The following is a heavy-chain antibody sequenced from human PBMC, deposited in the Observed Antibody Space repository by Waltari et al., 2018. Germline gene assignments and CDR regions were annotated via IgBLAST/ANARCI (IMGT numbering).Heavy chain of an antibody. D-gene: IGHD3-9*01. V-gene: IGHV3-30*04. Sequence: QVQLVESGGGVVQPGRSLRLSCAASGFTFSSYAMHWVRQAPGKGLEWVAVISYDGSNKYNADSGKGRFTISRDNSKNTLYLQMNSLRAEDTAVYYCARDRLRYFDWLEGSGFDYWGQGTLVTVSS. CDR1: GFTFSSYA. CDR2: ISYDGSNK. J-gene: IGHJ4*02. CDR3: ARDRLRYFDWLEGSGFDY.